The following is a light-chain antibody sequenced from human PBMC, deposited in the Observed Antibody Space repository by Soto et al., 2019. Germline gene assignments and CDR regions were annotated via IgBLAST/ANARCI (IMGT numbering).Light chain of an antibody. CDR1: QDISNY. V-gene: IGKV1-33*01. CDR3: QQYDNLPT. Sequence: DIPMTQSPSSLSASVGDRVTITCQASQDISNYLNWYHQKPGKAPKLLIYDASNLETGVPSRFSGSGSGTDFTFTISSLQPEDIATYYCQQYDNLPTFGGGTKVEIK. CDR2: DAS. J-gene: IGKJ4*01.